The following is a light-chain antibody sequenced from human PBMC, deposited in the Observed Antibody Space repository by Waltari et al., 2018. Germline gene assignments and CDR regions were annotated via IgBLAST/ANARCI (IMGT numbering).Light chain of an antibody. V-gene: IGKV3-20*01. CDR2: DAT. Sequence: EIVLTQSPGTLSVSPGERATLSCRASQSVSSDLAWFQQKPGQAPRLLIYDATDRATGIPGRFSGSGSGTDFTLTISRLEPEDFAVYYCQQYGSSPWTFGQGTRLEIK. J-gene: IGKJ5*01. CDR3: QQYGSSPWT. CDR1: QSVSSD.